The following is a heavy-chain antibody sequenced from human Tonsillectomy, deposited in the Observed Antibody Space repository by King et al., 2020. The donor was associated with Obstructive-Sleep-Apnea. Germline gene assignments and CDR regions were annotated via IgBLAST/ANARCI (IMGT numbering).Heavy chain of an antibody. V-gene: IGHV1-18*01. D-gene: IGHD6-13*01. Sequence: QLVQSGAEVKKPGASVKVSCKASGYTFTSYGISWGRQAPGQGLELLGWISAYNANTNYAQKLQGRVTMTTATSTSTAYMELRSLRSDDTAVYYCARELGSWGYFDYWGQGTLVTVSS. CDR3: ARELGSWGYFDY. J-gene: IGHJ4*02. CDR2: ISAYNANT. CDR1: GYTFTSYG.